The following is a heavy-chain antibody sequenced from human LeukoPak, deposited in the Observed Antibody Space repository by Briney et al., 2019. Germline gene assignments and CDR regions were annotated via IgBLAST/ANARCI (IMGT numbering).Heavy chain of an antibody. V-gene: IGHV3-23*01. CDR3: XXXXLYSGSYCDY. J-gene: IGHJ4*02. D-gene: IGHD1-26*01. Sequence: PGGSLRLSCAASGFTFSSYAMSWVRQAPGKGLEWVSAISGSGGSTYYADSVKGRFTISRDNSKNTLYLQMNSLRAEDTAVYYXXXXXLYSGSYCDYWGQGTLVTVSS. CDR1: GFTFSSYA. CDR2: ISGSGGST.